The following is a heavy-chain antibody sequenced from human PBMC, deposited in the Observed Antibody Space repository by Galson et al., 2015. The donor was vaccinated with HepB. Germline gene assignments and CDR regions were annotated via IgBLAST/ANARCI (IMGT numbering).Heavy chain of an antibody. Sequence: SETLSLTCTVSGGSISSYYWSWIRQPPGKGLEWIGYIYYSGSTNYNPSLKSRVTISVDTSKNQFSLKLSSVTAADTAVYYCARGHPLTVRGNWFDPWGQGTLVTVSS. CDR2: IYYSGST. CDR1: GGSISSYY. D-gene: IGHD3-10*02. V-gene: IGHV4-59*01. CDR3: ARGHPLTVRGNWFDP. J-gene: IGHJ5*02.